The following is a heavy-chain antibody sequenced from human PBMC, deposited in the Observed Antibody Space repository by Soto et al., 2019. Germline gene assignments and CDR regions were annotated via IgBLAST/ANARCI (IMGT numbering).Heavy chain of an antibody. CDR1: GFPFSGWA. CDR3: ANPKTPLDGYKVY. J-gene: IGHJ4*02. CDR2: ISGGGGRT. Sequence: GGSLGLSCAPSGFPFSGWAMSWVRKAPGKGLEWVSAISGGGGRTFYADSVKGRFTITRDNSKNTLYLQMNSLRAEDTAVYYCANPKTPLDGYKVYWGQGTLVTVSS. V-gene: IGHV3-23*01. D-gene: IGHD5-12*01.